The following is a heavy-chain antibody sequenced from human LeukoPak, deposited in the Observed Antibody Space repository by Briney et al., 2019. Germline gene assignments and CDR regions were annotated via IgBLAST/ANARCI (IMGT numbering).Heavy chain of an antibody. V-gene: IGHV1-18*01. D-gene: IGHD4-23*01. CDR2: ISGYNGGT. J-gene: IGHJ4*02. Sequence: ASVKVSCKASGYTFSSYAITWVRQAPGQGLEWMGWISGYNGGTNYAQKLQGRVTMATDTSTRTAYLELRSLRSDDTAVYYCARATTPYSGLIDYWGQGTLVTVSS. CDR1: GYTFSSYA. CDR3: ARATTPYSGLIDY.